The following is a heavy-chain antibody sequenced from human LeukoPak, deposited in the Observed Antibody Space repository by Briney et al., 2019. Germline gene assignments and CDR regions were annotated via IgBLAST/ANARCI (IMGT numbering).Heavy chain of an antibody. D-gene: IGHD2-2*01. J-gene: IGHJ5*02. Sequence: GASVKVSCKASGGTFSSYAISWVRQAPGQGLEWMGWINPNSGGTNYAQKFQGRVTMTRDTSISTAYMELSRLRSDDTAVYYCARGIGYCSSTSCHPGDDHNWFDPWGQGTLVTVSS. CDR2: INPNSGGT. CDR1: GGTFSSYA. V-gene: IGHV1-2*02. CDR3: ARGIGYCSSTSCHPGDDHNWFDP.